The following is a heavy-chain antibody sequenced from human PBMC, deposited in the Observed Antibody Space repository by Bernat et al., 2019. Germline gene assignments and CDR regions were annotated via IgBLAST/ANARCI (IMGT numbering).Heavy chain of an antibody. D-gene: IGHD2-2*01. V-gene: IGHV3-30*01. Sequence: QVQLVESGGGVVQPGRSLRLSCAASGFTFSSYAMHWVRQAPGKGLEWVAVISYDGSNKYYADSVKGRFTISRDNSKNTLYLQMNSLRAEDTAVYYCARVMGIAGLEYQLLEPFDYWGQGTLVTVSS. CDR2: ISYDGSNK. J-gene: IGHJ4*02. CDR3: ARVMGIAGLEYQLLEPFDY. CDR1: GFTFSSYA.